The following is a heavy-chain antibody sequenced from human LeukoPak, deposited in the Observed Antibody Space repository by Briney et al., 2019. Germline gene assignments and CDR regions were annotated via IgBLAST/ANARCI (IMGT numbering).Heavy chain of an antibody. CDR3: AREDHDSSGYPN. V-gene: IGHV3-53*01. CDR2: IYSGGST. Sequence: GGSLRLSCAASGFTVSSNYMGWVRQAPGKGLEWVSVIYSGGSTYYADSVKGRFTISRDNSKNTLYLQMNSLRAEDTAVYYCAREDHDSSGYPNWGQGTLVTVSS. D-gene: IGHD3-22*01. CDR1: GFTVSSNY. J-gene: IGHJ4*02.